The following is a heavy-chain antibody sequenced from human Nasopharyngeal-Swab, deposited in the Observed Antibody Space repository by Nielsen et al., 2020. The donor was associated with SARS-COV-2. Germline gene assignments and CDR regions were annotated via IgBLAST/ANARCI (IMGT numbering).Heavy chain of an antibody. Sequence: GESLKISCAASGFTFSSYGMHWVRQAPGKGLEWVAVISYDGSNKYYADSVKGRFTISRDNSKNTLYLQMNSLRAEDTAVYYCAKDATYYDFWSGLFDYWGQGTLVTVFS. CDR3: AKDATYYDFWSGLFDY. CDR1: GFTFSSYG. J-gene: IGHJ4*02. CDR2: ISYDGSNK. V-gene: IGHV3-30*18. D-gene: IGHD3-3*01.